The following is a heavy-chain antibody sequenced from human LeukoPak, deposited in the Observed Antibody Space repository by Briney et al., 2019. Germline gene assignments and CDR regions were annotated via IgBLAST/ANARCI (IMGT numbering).Heavy chain of an antibody. Sequence: PGGSLRLSCAASGFTFSSYWMNWVRQAPGKGLEWVANIKPDGSEQYYVDSMKGRFTISRDNAKNSLYLQMNSLRAEDTAIYYCAKEGPYCGGDCYGVFDYWGQGTLVTVSS. CDR1: GFTFSSYW. CDR3: AKEGPYCGGDCYGVFDY. J-gene: IGHJ4*02. CDR2: IKPDGSEQ. V-gene: IGHV3-7*04. D-gene: IGHD2-21*02.